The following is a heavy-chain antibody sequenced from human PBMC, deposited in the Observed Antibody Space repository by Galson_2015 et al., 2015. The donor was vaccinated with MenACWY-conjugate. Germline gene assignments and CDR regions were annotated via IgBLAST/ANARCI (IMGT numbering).Heavy chain of an antibody. V-gene: IGHV5-51*01. D-gene: IGHD1-26*01. J-gene: IGHJ6*02. CDR3: ARHPPGGRGLDV. CDR2: IDPHNSNT. Sequence: QSGAEVKKPGESLKISCKGSGYSFTNYWIGWVRQMPGRGLEWMGLIDPHNSNTRYSPSFQGQVTISADESISTAYLQWSSLKASDAAMYCCARHPPGGRGLDVWGQGTTVTVSS. CDR1: GYSFTNYW.